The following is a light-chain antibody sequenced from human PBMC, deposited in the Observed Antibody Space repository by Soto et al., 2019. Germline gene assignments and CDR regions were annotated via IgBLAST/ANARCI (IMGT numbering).Light chain of an antibody. CDR3: LHRMNWPLT. CDR2: DAS. V-gene: IGKV3-11*01. Sequence: EIVMTQSPVTLSLSPVDRATLSCMASETVSSYLLWYQQKPGQDPRLLIYDASERATGIPARFSGSGSETDFTLTISSLEPEDFGVYYCLHRMNWPLTFGQGTRLEIK. J-gene: IGKJ5*01. CDR1: ETVSSY.